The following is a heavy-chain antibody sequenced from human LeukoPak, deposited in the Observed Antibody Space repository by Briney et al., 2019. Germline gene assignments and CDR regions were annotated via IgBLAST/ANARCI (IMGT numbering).Heavy chain of an antibody. J-gene: IGHJ4*02. CDR1: GFTFSSYA. Sequence: PGRSLRLSCAASGFTFSSYAMHWVRQAPGKGLEWVAVISYDGSNKYYADSVKGRFTISRDNSKNTLYLQMNRLRDEDTAVYYCARSQLTGIAVAGINYWGQGTLVTVSS. CDR3: ARSQLTGIAVAGINY. D-gene: IGHD6-19*01. CDR2: ISYDGSNK. V-gene: IGHV3-30-3*01.